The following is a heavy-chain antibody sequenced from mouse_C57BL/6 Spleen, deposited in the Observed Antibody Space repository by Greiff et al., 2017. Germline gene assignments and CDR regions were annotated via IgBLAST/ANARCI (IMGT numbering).Heavy chain of an antibody. J-gene: IGHJ1*03. CDR1: GYSITSGYD. V-gene: IGHV3-1*01. CDR3: ARDSTTVVADWYFDV. CDR2: ISYSGST. Sequence: ESGPGMVKPSQSLSLTCTVTGYSITSGYDWHWIRHFPGNKLEWMGYISYSGSTNYNPSLKSRISITHDTSKNHFFLKLNSVTTEDTATYYCARDSTTVVADWYFDVWGTGTTVTVSS. D-gene: IGHD1-1*01.